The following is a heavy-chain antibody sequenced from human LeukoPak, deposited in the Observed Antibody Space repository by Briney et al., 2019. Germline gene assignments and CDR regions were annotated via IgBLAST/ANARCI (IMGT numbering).Heavy chain of an antibody. CDR1: GLTFSSYA. CDR2: RRGANAYT. CDR3: ARLPSGRYACASDY. D-gene: IGHD2-2*01. J-gene: IGHJ4*02. V-gene: IGHV3-23*01. Sequence: GGALRLSCLASGLTFSSYARSWVRQPPGRGLEWVSSRRGANAYTYYADSVKGRFSISRDNSQNPLYLQMNSMTAEDTALYYCARLPSGRYACASDYWGQGTLVTVPS.